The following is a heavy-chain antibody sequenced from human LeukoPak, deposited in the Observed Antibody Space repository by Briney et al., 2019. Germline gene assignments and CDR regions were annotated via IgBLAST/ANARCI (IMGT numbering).Heavy chain of an antibody. CDR2: ISGSGGST. CDR1: GFTFSSYA. Sequence: GGSLRLSRAASGFTFSSYAMSWVRQAPGKGLEWVSAISGSGGSTYYADSVKGRFTISRDNSKNTLYLQMNSLRAEDTAVYYCAKGLSYGSGSRVEYWGQGTLVTVSS. CDR3: AKGLSYGSGSRVEY. J-gene: IGHJ4*02. V-gene: IGHV3-23*01. D-gene: IGHD3-10*01.